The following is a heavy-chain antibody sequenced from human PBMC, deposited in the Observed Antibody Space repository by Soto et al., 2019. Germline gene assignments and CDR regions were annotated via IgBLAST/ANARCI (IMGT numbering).Heavy chain of an antibody. CDR3: ARPGVDAVIVYTMDD. V-gene: IGHV1-69*13. CDR1: GGIFSCYG. Sequence: SVKVPWKASGGIFSCYGLNWVRQAPGQGLEWMGGIIPTFGTAKLAQQFQGRVTISADVSTSTVYMELSSLRKEDTAVYYCARPGVDAVIVYTMDD. D-gene: IGHD5-18*01. CDR2: IIPTFGTA. J-gene: IGHJ6*01.